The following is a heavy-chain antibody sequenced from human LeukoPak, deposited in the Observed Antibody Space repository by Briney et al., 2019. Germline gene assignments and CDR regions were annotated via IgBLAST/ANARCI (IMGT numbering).Heavy chain of an antibody. J-gene: IGHJ6*02. CDR3: ARDRFTTATFRNNYYGMDV. V-gene: IGHV4-34*01. D-gene: IGHD2-15*01. Sequence: SETLSLTCAVYGXSFSGYYWRWISIRQPPGKGLEWIGEINHSGSANYKPSLKSQVTISLDTSKNQFSLRLSSVTAADTAVYYCARDRFTTATFRNNYYGMDVWGQGTTVTVSS. CDR2: INHSGSA. CDR1: GXSFSGYY.